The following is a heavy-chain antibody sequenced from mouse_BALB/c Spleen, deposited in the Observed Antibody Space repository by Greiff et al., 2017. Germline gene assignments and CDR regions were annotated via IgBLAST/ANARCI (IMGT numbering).Heavy chain of an antibody. V-gene: IGHV2-9*02. D-gene: IGHD1-1*01. CDR1: GFSLTSYG. Sequence: QVQLKESGPGLVAPSQSLSITCTVSGFSLTSYGVHWVRQPPGKGLEWLGVIWAGGSTNYNSALMSRLSISKDNSKSQVFLKMNSLQTDDTAMYYCAREDYDSSSYWGQGTLVTVSA. J-gene: IGHJ3*01. CDR2: IWAGGST. CDR3: AREDYDSSSY.